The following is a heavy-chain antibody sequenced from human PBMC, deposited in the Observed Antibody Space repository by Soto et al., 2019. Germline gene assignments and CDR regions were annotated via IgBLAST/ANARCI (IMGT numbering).Heavy chain of an antibody. Sequence: ASVRVSCKASGYSLTSYYMHWVRQAPGQGLEWMGIINPSGGSTSYAQKFQGRVTMTRDTSTSTVYMELSSLRSEDTAVYYCAIMRPYCTNGVCYQYYFDYWGQGTLVTVSS. D-gene: IGHD2-8*01. J-gene: IGHJ4*02. CDR2: INPSGGST. CDR3: AIMRPYCTNGVCYQYYFDY. CDR1: GYSLTSYY. V-gene: IGHV1-46*01.